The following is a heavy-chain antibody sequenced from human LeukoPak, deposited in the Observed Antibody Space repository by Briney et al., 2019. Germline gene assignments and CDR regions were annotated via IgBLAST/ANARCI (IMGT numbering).Heavy chain of an antibody. CDR1: GGSISSSSYY. CDR2: IYYSGST. CDR3: ARPRDSSSWYWFDP. Sequence: PSETLSLTCTVSGGSISSSSYYWGWIRQPPGKGLEWIGSIYYSGSTYYNPSLKSRVTISVDTSKNQFSLKLSSVTAADTAVYYCARPRDSSSWYWFDPWGQGTLVTVSS. V-gene: IGHV4-39*07. J-gene: IGHJ5*02. D-gene: IGHD6-13*01.